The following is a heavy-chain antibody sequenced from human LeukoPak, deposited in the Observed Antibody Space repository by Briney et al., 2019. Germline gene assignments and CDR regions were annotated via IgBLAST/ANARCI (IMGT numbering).Heavy chain of an antibody. CDR3: ARGPPESTSSDY. J-gene: IGHJ4*02. Sequence: ASVKVSCTPSGYTFSIYDVNWVRQAAGQGLEGSGWMRPNNGNSGYAQKFQGRVTMTRDTSINTAYMELRSLTSEDTAVYYCARGPPESTSSDYWGQGTLVTISS. V-gene: IGHV1-8*01. CDR1: GYTFSIYD. D-gene: IGHD2-2*01. CDR2: MRPNNGNS.